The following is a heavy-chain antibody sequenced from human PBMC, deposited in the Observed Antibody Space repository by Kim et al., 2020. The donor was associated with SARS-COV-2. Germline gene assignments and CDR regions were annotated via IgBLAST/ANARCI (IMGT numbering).Heavy chain of an antibody. CDR2: IYYSGST. D-gene: IGHD3-10*01. Sequence: SETLSLTCNVSGGSISSYYWSWIRQPPGQGLDWIGYIYYSGSTNYNPSLKSRVTMSVDTSKNQFSLKLSSVTAADTAVYYCARGGGSYPGRFDSWGQGTL. J-gene: IGHJ4*02. V-gene: IGHV4-59*01. CDR1: GGSISSYY. CDR3: ARGGGSYPGRFDS.